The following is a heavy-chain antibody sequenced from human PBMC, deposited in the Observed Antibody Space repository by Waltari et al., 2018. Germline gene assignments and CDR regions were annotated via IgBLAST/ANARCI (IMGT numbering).Heavy chain of an antibody. D-gene: IGHD6-19*01. V-gene: IGHV3-33*01. J-gene: IGHJ4*02. CDR2: IWHDGRKD. CDR3: TRDVSSIYFDY. CDR1: GFTFSDDG. Sequence: QVQLVESGGGVVQPGRSLRPPCVASGFTFSDDGLYLVRQAPGKGLEWVALIWHDGRKDFYADSVKGRFTISRDNSRNTMYMQMNSLRAEDTAVYYCTRDVSSIYFDYWGQGTLVTVSS.